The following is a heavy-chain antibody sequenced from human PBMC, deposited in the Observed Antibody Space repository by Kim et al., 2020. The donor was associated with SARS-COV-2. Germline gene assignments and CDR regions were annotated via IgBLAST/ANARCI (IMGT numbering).Heavy chain of an antibody. V-gene: IGHV4-59*13. CDR3: ARDLQYNDYGDYRGGGYWYFDL. D-gene: IGHD4-17*01. J-gene: IGHJ2*01. CDR1: GGSISSYY. Sequence: SETLSLTCTVSGGSISSYYWSWIRQPPGKGLEWIGYIYYSGSTNYNPSLKSRVTISVDTSKNQFSLKLSSVSAADTAVYYCARDLQYNDYGDYRGGGYWYFDLCGRGTLVTVSS. CDR2: IYYSGST.